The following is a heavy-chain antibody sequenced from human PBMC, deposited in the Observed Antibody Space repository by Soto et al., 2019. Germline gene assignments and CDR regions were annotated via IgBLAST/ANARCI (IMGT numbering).Heavy chain of an antibody. CDR1: GGSISSYY. J-gene: IGHJ4*02. Sequence: SETLSLTCTVSGGSISSYYWSWIRQPPGKGLEWIGYIYYSGSTNYNPSLKSRVTISVDTSKNQFSLKLRSVTAADTAVYYCARAPGVSIAVPVHSTEFDYWGQGPMVTV. D-gene: IGHD6-19*01. V-gene: IGHV4-59*01. CDR3: ARAPGVSIAVPVHSTEFDY. CDR2: IYYSGST.